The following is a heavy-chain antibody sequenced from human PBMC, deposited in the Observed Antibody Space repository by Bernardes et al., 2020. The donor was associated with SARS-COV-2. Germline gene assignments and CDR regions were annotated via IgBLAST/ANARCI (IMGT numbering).Heavy chain of an antibody. J-gene: IGHJ4*02. CDR1: GFTFSSYG. Sequence: GGSLRLSCAASGFTFSSYGMHWVRQAPGKGLEWVGTIWYDGSNKYYADSVKGRFTISRDNAKNSLFLQMNSLRAEDAALYYCAAFTGTTGFWGQGTLVTVSS. CDR2: IWYDGSNK. D-gene: IGHD1-7*01. CDR3: AAFTGTTGF. V-gene: IGHV3-33*03.